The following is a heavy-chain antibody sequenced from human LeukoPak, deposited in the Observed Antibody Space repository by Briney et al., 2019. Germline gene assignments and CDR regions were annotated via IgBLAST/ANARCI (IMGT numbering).Heavy chain of an antibody. CDR1: GGSISSYY. CDR2: IYYSGST. CDR3: ARSVYYYDSPDAFDI. Sequence: SETLSLTCTVSGGSISSYYWSWIRQPPGKGLEWIGYIYYSGSTNYNPSLKSRVTISVDTSKNQFSLKLSSVTAADTAVYYCARSVYYYDSPDAFDIWGQGTMVTVSS. V-gene: IGHV4-59*08. J-gene: IGHJ3*02. D-gene: IGHD3-22*01.